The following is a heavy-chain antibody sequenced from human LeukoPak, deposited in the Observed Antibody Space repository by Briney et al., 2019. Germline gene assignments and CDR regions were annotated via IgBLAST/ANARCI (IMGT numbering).Heavy chain of an antibody. CDR3: AKSSRTTYVHDAFDI. J-gene: IGHJ3*02. CDR2: ISGSGGNA. D-gene: IGHD2/OR15-2a*01. V-gene: IGHV3-23*01. Sequence: GGSLRLSCAASGFTFNSYAMSWVRQAPGKGLECVSTISGSGGNAYYADSVKGRFTISRGNSKNTLYLQMNSLRAEDTAVYYCAKSSRTTYVHDAFDIWGQGTMVTVSS. CDR1: GFTFNSYA.